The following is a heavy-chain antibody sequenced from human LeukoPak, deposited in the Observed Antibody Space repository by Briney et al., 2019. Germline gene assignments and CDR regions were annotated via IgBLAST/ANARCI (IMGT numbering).Heavy chain of an antibody. CDR3: ARGVGSGYTDY. CDR1: GGSISNKY. J-gene: IGHJ4*02. CDR2: ISYSGNT. V-gene: IGHV4-59*01. Sequence: PSETLSLTCTVSGGSISNKYWTWIRQPPGKGLEWIGFISYSGNTNYNPSLKSRVTISLDTSKNQFSLKLISVTAADTAVYYCARGVGSGYTDYWGQGALVTVSS. D-gene: IGHD3-22*01.